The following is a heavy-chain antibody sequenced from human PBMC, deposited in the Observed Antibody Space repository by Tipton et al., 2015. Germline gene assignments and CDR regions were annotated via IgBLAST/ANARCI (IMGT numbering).Heavy chain of an antibody. J-gene: IGHJ3*02. D-gene: IGHD2-2*01. V-gene: IGHV4-39*02. CDR1: GGSISSSSYY. CDR3: ARPTSGAFDI. Sequence: TLSLTCTVSGGSISSSSYYWGWIRQPPGKGLEWIGSIYYSGRTYYNPSLKSRVTISVDTSKNNFSLKLSSVTAADTAVYYCARPTSGAFDIWGQGTMVTVSS. CDR2: IYYSGRT.